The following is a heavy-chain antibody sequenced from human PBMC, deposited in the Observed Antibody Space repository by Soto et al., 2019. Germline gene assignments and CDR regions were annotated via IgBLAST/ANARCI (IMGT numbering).Heavy chain of an antibody. Sequence: EVQLVESGGGLVQSGGSLRLSCAASGFTFSRFWMTWVRQAPGKGLEWVANINQDGSEKYYVDSVKGRFTISRDNAKNSVYLQMNSLRAEDTAVFYCASGGHLDYWGPGTLVTASS. CDR1: GFTFSRFW. CDR3: ASGGHLDY. J-gene: IGHJ4*02. D-gene: IGHD3-16*01. CDR2: INQDGSEK. V-gene: IGHV3-7*03.